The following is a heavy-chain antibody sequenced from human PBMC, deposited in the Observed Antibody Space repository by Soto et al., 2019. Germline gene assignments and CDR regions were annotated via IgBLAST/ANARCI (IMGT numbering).Heavy chain of an antibody. Sequence: SETLSLTCTVSGGSISSSSYYWGWIRQPPGKGLEWIGSISYSGSTYYNPSLKSRVTISVDTSKNQFSLKLISVTAADTAAYSCARPGSSSGWYYFDYWGQGTLVTVSS. D-gene: IGHD6-19*01. CDR2: ISYSGST. V-gene: IGHV4-39*01. CDR1: GGSISSSSYY. J-gene: IGHJ4*02. CDR3: ARPGSSSGWYYFDY.